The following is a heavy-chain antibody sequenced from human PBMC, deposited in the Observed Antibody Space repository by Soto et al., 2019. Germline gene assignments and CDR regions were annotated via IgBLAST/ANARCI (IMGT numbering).Heavy chain of an antibody. Sequence: LCGGSISSSNWWSWVRQPPGKGLEWIGEIYHSGSTNYNPSLKSRVTISVDKSKNQFSLKLSSVTAADAAVYYCWAAAGTKYYYGMDVWGQGTTVTVSS. D-gene: IGHD6-13*01. V-gene: IGHV4-4*02. CDR3: WAAAGTKYYYGMDV. J-gene: IGHJ6*02. CDR1: GGSISSSNW. CDR2: IYHSGST.